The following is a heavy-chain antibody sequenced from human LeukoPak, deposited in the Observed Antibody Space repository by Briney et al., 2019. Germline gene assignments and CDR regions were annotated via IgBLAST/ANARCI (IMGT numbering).Heavy chain of an antibody. Sequence: MASETLSLTCAIYGGSFSGYYWSWIRQPPGKGLEWIGEINDSGSTNYNPSLKSRVTISVDTSKNQFSLKLNSVTAADTAVYYCARGGDYGDLRYFDYWGQGTLVTVSS. J-gene: IGHJ4*02. D-gene: IGHD4-17*01. CDR2: INDSGST. CDR1: GGSFSGYY. V-gene: IGHV4-34*01. CDR3: ARGGDYGDLRYFDY.